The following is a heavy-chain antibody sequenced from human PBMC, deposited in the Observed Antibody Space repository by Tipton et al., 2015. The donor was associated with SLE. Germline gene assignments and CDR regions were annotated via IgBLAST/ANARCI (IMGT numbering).Heavy chain of an antibody. CDR1: RYSISSGYY. V-gene: IGHV4-38-2*02. J-gene: IGHJ4*02. CDR2: IYRTGTT. CDR3: ARDLGIAVAALDY. D-gene: IGHD6-19*01. Sequence: TLSLTCVVSRYSISSGYYWGWIRQPPGKGLEWIGNIYRTGTTSYSPSLKSRVTISVGTSKNQFSLKLSSVTAADTAVYYCARDLGIAVAALDYWGQGTLVTVSS.